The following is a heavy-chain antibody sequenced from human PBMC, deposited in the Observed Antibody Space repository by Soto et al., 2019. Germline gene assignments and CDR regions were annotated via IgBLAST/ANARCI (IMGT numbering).Heavy chain of an antibody. Sequence: GGSLRLSYSPSGFTFGDYAMHWFRQAPGKGLEWVGFIKSKAFGGTPEYAASVKGRFTISRDDSMSIAYLQMNSLKTDDTAVYYCSRDHYGRGFSSGAFDSWGQGTPVTVTS. D-gene: IGHD5-18*01. V-gene: IGHV3-49*03. J-gene: IGHJ4*02. CDR1: GFTFGDYA. CDR3: SRDHYGRGFSSGAFDS. CDR2: IKSKAFGGTP.